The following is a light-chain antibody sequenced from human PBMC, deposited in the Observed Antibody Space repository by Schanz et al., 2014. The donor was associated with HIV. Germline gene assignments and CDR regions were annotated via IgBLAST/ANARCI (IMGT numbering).Light chain of an antibody. J-gene: IGLJ2*01. V-gene: IGLV1-51*01. CDR2: DNN. Sequence: QSVLTQPPSVSAAPGQKITISCSGGTSNVVSNYVSWYQQGPGTAPKLLIYDNNKRPSGIPDRFSASKSGTSASLDITGLQTGDEADYYCGAWDSSLSGGLFGGGTKLTVL. CDR1: TSNVVSNY. CDR3: GAWDSSLSGGL.